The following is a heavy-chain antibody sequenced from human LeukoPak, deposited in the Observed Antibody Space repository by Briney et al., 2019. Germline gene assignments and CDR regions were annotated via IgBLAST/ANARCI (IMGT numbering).Heavy chain of an antibody. CDR3: ARGVLDYDSSGYYPDLDV. V-gene: IGHV4-38-2*02. J-gene: IGHJ6*04. CDR1: GYSISSGYF. Sequence: SETLSLTCSVSGYSISSGYFWGWIRQSPGKGLEWIASIFHSGSTFHNPSLKSRVTISVDTSKNQFSLKLSSVTAADTAVYYCARGVLDYDSSGYYPDLDVWGKGTTVTVSS. CDR2: IFHSGST. D-gene: IGHD3-22*01.